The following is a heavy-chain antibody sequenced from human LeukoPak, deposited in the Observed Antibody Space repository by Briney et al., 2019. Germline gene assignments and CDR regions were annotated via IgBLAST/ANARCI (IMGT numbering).Heavy chain of an antibody. D-gene: IGHD1-26*01. V-gene: IGHV3-9*01. Sequence: GGSLRLSCAASGFTFDDYAMHWVRQAPGKGLEWVSGISWNSGSIGYADSVKGRFTISRDNAKNSLYLQMNSLRAEDTALYYCAKGMELLLYHFDYWGQGTLVTVSS. CDR2: ISWNSGSI. CDR1: GFTFDDYA. J-gene: IGHJ4*02. CDR3: AKGMELLLYHFDY.